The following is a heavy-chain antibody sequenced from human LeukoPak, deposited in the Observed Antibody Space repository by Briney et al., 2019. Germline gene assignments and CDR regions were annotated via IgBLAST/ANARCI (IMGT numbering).Heavy chain of an antibody. D-gene: IGHD3-9*01. CDR2: INHSGST. V-gene: IGHV4-34*01. CDR3: ARGPHYDILTGDSRGGFDP. CDR1: GGSFSGYY. Sequence: SETLSLTCAVYGGSFSGYYWSWIRQPPGKGLEWIGEINHSGSTNYNPSLKSRVTISVDTSKNQFSLKLSSVTAADTAVYYCARGPHYDILTGDSRGGFDPWGQGTLVTVSS. J-gene: IGHJ5*02.